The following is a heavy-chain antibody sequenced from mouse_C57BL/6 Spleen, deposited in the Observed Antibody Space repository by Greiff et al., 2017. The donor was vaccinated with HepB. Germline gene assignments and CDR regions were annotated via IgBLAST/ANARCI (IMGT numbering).Heavy chain of an antibody. V-gene: IGHV1-26*01. J-gene: IGHJ3*01. D-gene: IGHD1-1*01. Sequence: EVQLQQSGPELVKPGASVKISCKASGYTFTDYYMNWVKQSHGKSLEWIGDINPNNGGTSYNQKFKGKATLTVDKSSSTAYMELRSLTSEDSAVYYCARRTTPVEGFAYWGQGTLVTVSA. CDR1: GYTFTDYY. CDR3: ARRTTPVEGFAY. CDR2: INPNNGGT.